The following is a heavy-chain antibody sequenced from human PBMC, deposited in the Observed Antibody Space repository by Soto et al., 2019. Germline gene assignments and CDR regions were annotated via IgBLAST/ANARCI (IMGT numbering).Heavy chain of an antibody. CDR1: GFTFSYYG. CDR3: ARGPSHGAFDY. CDR2: TSNDGSTA. V-gene: IGHV3-30*03. J-gene: IGHJ4*02. Sequence: QVQLVDSGGAVVQPGRSLRLSCAASGFTFSYYGMHWVRQAPGKGLEWVAFTSNDGSTAYYADSVKGRFTVSRDNSKNMLYLQMTTLRTEDTAVYYCARGPSHGAFDYWGKGSLVTVSS. D-gene: IGHD3-16*01.